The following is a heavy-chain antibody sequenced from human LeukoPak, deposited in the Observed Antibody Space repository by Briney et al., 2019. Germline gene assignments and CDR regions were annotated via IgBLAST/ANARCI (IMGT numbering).Heavy chain of an antibody. V-gene: IGHV4-34*01. CDR2: INHSGST. Sequence: GSLRLSCAASGFTFSNYAMSWVRQAPGKGLEWIGEINHSGSTNYNPSLKSRVTISVDTSKNQFSLKLSSVTAADTAVYYCARSHYYDSSGSLNNWFDPWGQGTLVTVSS. J-gene: IGHJ5*02. CDR1: GFTFSNYA. CDR3: ARSHYYDSSGSLNNWFDP. D-gene: IGHD3-22*01.